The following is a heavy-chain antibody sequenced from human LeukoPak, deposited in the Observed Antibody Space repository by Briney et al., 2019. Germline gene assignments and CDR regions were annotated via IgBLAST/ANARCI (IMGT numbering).Heavy chain of an antibody. CDR1: GFTFSSYA. CDR3: AKQNGSGSYYNFPDY. V-gene: IGHV3-23*01. CDR2: ISGSGVNT. Sequence: PGGSLRLSCAASGFTFSSYAMTWVRHAPGKGLEWVSTISGSGVNTYYADSVKGRVTISRDNSKNTLYLQMNSLRAEDTAVYHCAKQNGSGSYYNFPDYWGQGTLVTVSS. D-gene: IGHD3-10*01. J-gene: IGHJ4*02.